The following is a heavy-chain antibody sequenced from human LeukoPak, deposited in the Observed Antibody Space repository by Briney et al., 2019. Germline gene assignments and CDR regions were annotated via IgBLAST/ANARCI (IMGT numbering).Heavy chain of an antibody. V-gene: IGHV4-38-2*02. CDR1: GYSISSGYY. Sequence: SETLSLTCTVSGYSISSGYYWGWIRQPPGKGLEWIGSISHSGSTYYNPPLKSRVSISVDTSKNQFSLKLSSVTAADTAVYYCARVIRAPDRAGYYYYYMDVWGKGTTVTVSS. CDR2: ISHSGST. CDR3: ARVIRAPDRAGYYYYYMDV. D-gene: IGHD3-16*01. J-gene: IGHJ6*03.